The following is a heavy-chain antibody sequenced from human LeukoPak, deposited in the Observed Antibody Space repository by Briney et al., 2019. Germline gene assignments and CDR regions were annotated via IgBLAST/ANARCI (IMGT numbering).Heavy chain of an antibody. D-gene: IGHD3-22*01. CDR1: GFTFSSYA. Sequence: GGSLRLSCAASGFTFSSYAMRWVRQAPGKGLEWVSAISGSGGSTYYADSVKGRFTISRDNSKNTLYLQMNSLRAEDTAVYYCAKVGYYDSSGDSYFDYWGQGTLVTVSS. V-gene: IGHV3-23*01. CDR2: ISGSGGST. J-gene: IGHJ4*02. CDR3: AKVGYYDSSGDSYFDY.